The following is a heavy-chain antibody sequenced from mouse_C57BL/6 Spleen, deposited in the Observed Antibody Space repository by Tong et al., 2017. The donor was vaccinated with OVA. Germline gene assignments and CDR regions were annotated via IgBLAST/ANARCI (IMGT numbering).Heavy chain of an antibody. V-gene: IGHV5-2*01. CDR2: INSDGGST. Sequence: EVQLQESGGGLVQPGESLKLSCESNEYEFPSHDMSWVRKTPEKRLELVAAINSDGGSTYYPDTMERRFIISRDNTKNNLYLQVSHLKSEDTAMYYCARGYFDVWGTGTTVTVSS. CDR3: ARGYFDV. CDR1: EYEFPSHD. J-gene: IGHJ1*03.